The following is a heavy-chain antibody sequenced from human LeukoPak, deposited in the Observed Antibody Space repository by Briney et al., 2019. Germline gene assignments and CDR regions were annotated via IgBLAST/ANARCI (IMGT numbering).Heavy chain of an antibody. D-gene: IGHD6-19*01. CDR2: ISYSGST. CDR3: AREVETVAGFDY. CDR1: GGSISSYY. Sequence: SETLSLTCTVSGGSISSYYWSWIRQPPGKGLEWIGYISYSGSTNYNPSLKSRVSISIDTSKNQFSLRLTSVTAADTAVYYCAREVETVAGFDYWGQGTLVTVSS. V-gene: IGHV4-59*01. J-gene: IGHJ4*02.